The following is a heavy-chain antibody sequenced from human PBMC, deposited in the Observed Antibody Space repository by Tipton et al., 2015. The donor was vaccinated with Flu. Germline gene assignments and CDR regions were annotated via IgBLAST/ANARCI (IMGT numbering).Heavy chain of an antibody. J-gene: IGHJ4*02. V-gene: IGHV4-59*08. D-gene: IGHD6-19*01. CDR1: GGSISNYY. Sequence: TLSLTCTVSGGSISNYYWSWIRQPPGKGLEWIGYVHYSENTSYNPSLKSRVTMSLDTSKNQFSLRLSSVTAADTAVYYCARGQGNSGWRYFDYWGQGTLVTVSS. CDR2: VHYSENT. CDR3: ARGQGNSGWRYFDY.